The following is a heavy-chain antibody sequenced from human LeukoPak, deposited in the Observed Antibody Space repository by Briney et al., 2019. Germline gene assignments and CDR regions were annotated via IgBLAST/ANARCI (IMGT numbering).Heavy chain of an antibody. V-gene: IGHV3-33*01. CDR1: GFNFSNYA. D-gene: IGHD3-10*01. CDR3: ARDSGFGELVTYYFDY. CDR2: IWYDGSTE. Sequence: GGSLRLSCAASGFNFSNYAMHWVRQVPGKGLEWVAVIWYDGSTEFYANYVKGRFTVSRDNSKNTLYLQMNILRPEDTAIYYCARDSGFGELVTYYFDYWGQGTLVTVSS. J-gene: IGHJ4*02.